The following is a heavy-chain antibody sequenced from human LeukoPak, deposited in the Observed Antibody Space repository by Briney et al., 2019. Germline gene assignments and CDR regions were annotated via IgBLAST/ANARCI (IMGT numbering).Heavy chain of an antibody. D-gene: IGHD3-3*01. CDR2: ISYDGSNK. V-gene: IGHV3-30*18. J-gene: IGHJ4*02. CDR1: GFTLSTYG. Sequence: GRSLRLSCAASGFTLSTYGMYWVRQAPGKGLEWVAVISYDGSNKYYADSVKGRFTISRDNSKNTLYLQMNSLRAEDTAVYYCAKDRRFLVDYWGQGTLVTVSS. CDR3: AKDRRFLVDY.